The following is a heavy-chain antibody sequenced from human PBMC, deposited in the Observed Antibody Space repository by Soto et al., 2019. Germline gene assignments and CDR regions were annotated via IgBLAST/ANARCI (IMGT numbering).Heavy chain of an antibody. V-gene: IGHV3-9*01. CDR3: GKHLTDMVRKCYY. CDR1: GFTFDDYA. CDR2: ISWNSASI. Sequence: EVQLVESGVALVQPGRSLMLSCAASGFTFDDYAMHWVRQAPGKGPEWVSGISWNSASIGYADSVKGRFTISRDNAKKSLYLQMNSLCPEDTAVYFCGKHLTDMVRKCYYWCQGTMVTVSS. J-gene: IGHJ4*02. D-gene: IGHD5-18*01.